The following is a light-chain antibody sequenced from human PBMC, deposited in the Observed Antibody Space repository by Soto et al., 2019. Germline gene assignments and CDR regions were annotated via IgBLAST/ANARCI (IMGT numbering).Light chain of an antibody. J-gene: IGLJ2*01. CDR1: SNDVGGYNY. CDR3: SSYTSGNTVV. V-gene: IGLV2-14*01. CDR2: DVS. Sequence: QSALTQPASVSGSPGQSIAISCTGTSNDVGGYNYVSWYQQHPGKAPKLMIYDVSARPSGVSNRFSGSKSDDTASLTISGRQAEEEADYYCSSYTSGNTVVFGGGTKVTVL.